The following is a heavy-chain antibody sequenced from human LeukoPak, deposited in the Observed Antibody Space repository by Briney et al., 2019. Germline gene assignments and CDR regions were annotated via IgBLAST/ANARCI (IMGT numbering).Heavy chain of an antibody. Sequence: GGSLRLSCAASGFTFSSYAMSWVRQAPGKGLEWVSAISGSGGSTYYADSVKGRFTISRDNSKNTLYLQMNSLRAEDTAVYYCAKDSSRLDYDFWSGYPSFEYWGQGTLVTVSS. CDR3: AKDSSRLDYDFWSGYPSFEY. D-gene: IGHD3-3*01. CDR2: ISGSGGST. V-gene: IGHV3-23*01. J-gene: IGHJ4*02. CDR1: GFTFSSYA.